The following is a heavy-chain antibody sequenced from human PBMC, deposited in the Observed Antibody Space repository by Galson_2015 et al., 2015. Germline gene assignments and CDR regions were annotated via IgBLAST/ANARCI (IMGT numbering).Heavy chain of an antibody. Sequence: ETLSLTCTVSGGSISSSSYYWGWIRQPPGKGLEWIGSIYYSGSTYYNPSLKSRVTISVDTSKNQFSLKLSSVTAADTAVYYCARDSSLRYFSKRGWGMDVWGQGTTVTVSS. D-gene: IGHD3-9*01. CDR1: GGSISSSSYY. CDR2: IYYSGST. V-gene: IGHV4-39*02. CDR3: ARDSSLRYFSKRGWGMDV. J-gene: IGHJ6*02.